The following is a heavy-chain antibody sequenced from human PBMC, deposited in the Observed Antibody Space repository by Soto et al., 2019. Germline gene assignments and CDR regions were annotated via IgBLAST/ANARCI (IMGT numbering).Heavy chain of an antibody. V-gene: IGHV3-30*18. CDR3: AKDGDVAAAGYYFDY. Sequence: WGSLRLSCSASGFTFMNHGMQWFRQAAGKWLEWAAVIAYGGTDKYDADSGKGRFTISRDNSKNTLYLQMNSLRVEDTAIYYCAKDGDVAAAGYYFDYWGQGTLVNVSS. D-gene: IGHD6-13*01. CDR1: GFTFMNHG. CDR2: IAYGGTDK. J-gene: IGHJ4*02.